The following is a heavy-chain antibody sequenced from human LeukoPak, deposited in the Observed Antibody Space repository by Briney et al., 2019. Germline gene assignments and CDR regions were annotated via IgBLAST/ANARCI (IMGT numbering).Heavy chain of an antibody. Sequence: ASVKVSCKASGFTFSDYYMHWVRQAPGQGLEWLGYINPKTGETNYPLQFQGRVTMTADSSISTAYVELSRLRSDDTAVYYCARDEILLWFGDLDFWGQGSPVTVSS. CDR1: GFTFSDYY. CDR3: ARDEILLWFGDLDF. V-gene: IGHV1-2*02. J-gene: IGHJ4*02. CDR2: INPKTGET. D-gene: IGHD3-10*01.